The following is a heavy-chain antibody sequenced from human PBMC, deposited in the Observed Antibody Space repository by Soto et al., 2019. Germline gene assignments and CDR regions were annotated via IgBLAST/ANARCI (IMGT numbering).Heavy chain of an antibody. D-gene: IGHD3-22*01. V-gene: IGHV4-31*03. Sequence: PSETLSLTCTVSGDSISSGGYYWSWIRQHPGKGLEWIGYIYYSGSTYYNPSLKSRVTISVDTSKNQFSLKLSSVTAADTAVYYCAREPAAYDSSGYYPNYFDYWGQGTLVTVSS. CDR2: IYYSGST. CDR3: AREPAAYDSSGYYPNYFDY. CDR1: GDSISSGGYY. J-gene: IGHJ4*02.